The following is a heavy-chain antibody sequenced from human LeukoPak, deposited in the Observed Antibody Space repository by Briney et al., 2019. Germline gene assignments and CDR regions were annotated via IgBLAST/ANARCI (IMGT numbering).Heavy chain of an antibody. CDR2: INPSGGST. CDR1: GYTFTSYY. CDR3: AKTRAGNSSGREPGWPMDY. V-gene: IGHV1-46*01. D-gene: IGHD3-22*01. Sequence: ASVKVSCKASGYTFTSYYMHWVRQAPGQGLEWMGIINPSGGSTSYTQKFQGRVTMTRDTSTSTVYMELSSLRAEDTALYYCAKTRAGNSSGREPGWPMDYWGQGTLVTVSS. J-gene: IGHJ4*02.